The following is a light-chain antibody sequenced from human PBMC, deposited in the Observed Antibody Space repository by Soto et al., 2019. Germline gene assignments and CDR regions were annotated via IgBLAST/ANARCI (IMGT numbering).Light chain of an antibody. CDR2: AAS. Sequence: AIQVTQSQSSLSASVGDRVTITCRTSQGIRSALGWYQQKPGKVPKLLIYAASTLQSGVPSRFSGSGSGRDFTLTISSLQPEDFATYYCLLDYAYFWAFGQGTKGDIK. J-gene: IGKJ1*01. CDR1: QGIRSA. CDR3: LLDYAYFWA. V-gene: IGKV1-6*01.